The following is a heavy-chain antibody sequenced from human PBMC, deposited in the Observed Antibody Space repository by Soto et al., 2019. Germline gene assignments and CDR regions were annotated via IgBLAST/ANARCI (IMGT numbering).Heavy chain of an antibody. CDR1: GGSISSYY. CDR3: ARPGDCSSTSCYGALDP. Sequence: SETLSLTCTVSGGSISSYYWSWIRQPPGKGLEWIGYIYYSGSTNYNPSLKSRVTISVDTSKNQFSLKLSSVTAADTAVYYCARPGDCSSTSCYGALDPWGQGTLVTVS. V-gene: IGHV4-59*08. CDR2: IYYSGST. J-gene: IGHJ5*02. D-gene: IGHD2-2*01.